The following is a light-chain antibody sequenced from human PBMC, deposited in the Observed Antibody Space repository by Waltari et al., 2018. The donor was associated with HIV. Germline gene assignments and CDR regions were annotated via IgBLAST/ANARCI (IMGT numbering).Light chain of an antibody. CDR1: QSVSSN. Sequence: EIVMTQSPATLSVSPGERATLSCRASQSVSSNLAWYQHKPGQAPRLLIYGASTRATGIPARFSGSGSGTDFTLTISSLQSEDFAVYYCQQYDVCPPLTFGQGTRLEIK. CDR3: QQYDVCPPLT. V-gene: IGKV3-15*01. CDR2: GAS. J-gene: IGKJ5*01.